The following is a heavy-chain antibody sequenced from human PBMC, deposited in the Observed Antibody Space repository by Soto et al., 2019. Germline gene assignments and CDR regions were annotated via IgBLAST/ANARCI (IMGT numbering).Heavy chain of an antibody. CDR3: AREGEMAKI. Sequence: PSETLSLTCAVYGGSFSGYYWSWIRQPPGKGLEWIGEINHSGSTNYNPSLKSRVTISVDTSKNQFSLKLSSVTAADTAVYYCAREGEMAKIWGQGTLVTVSS. CDR2: INHSGST. D-gene: IGHD5-12*01. V-gene: IGHV4-34*01. CDR1: GGSFSGYY. J-gene: IGHJ4*02.